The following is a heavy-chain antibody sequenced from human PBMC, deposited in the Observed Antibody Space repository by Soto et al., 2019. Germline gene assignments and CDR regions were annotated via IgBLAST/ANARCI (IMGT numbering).Heavy chain of an antibody. CDR1: GFTFSSYA. CDR2: ISGSGGST. CDR3: AKVGGSGGSCYLLYYYYGMDV. V-gene: IGHV3-23*01. D-gene: IGHD2-15*01. J-gene: IGHJ6*02. Sequence: GGSLRLSCAASGFTFSSYAMSWVRQAPGKGLEWVSAISGSGGSTYYASSVKGRFTISRDNSKNTLYLQMNSLRAEDTAVYYCAKVGGSGGSCYLLYYYYGMDVWGQGTTVTVSS.